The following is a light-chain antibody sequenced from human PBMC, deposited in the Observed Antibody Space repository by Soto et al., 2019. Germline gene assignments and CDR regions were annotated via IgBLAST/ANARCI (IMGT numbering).Light chain of an antibody. CDR3: SSFTSTRTYV. V-gene: IGLV2-14*01. Sequence: QSVLTQPASVSGSPGQSITISCTGTSSDVGGYNYVSWYQHHPGKAPKLMIYEVNNWPSGVSNRFSGSKSGNTASLTISGLQAEDEADYYCSSFTSTRTYVFGAGTKVTVL. CDR2: EVN. CDR1: SSDVGGYNY. J-gene: IGLJ1*01.